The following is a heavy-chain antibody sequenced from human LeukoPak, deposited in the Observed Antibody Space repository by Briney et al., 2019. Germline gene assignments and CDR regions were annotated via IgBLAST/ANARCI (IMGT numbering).Heavy chain of an antibody. CDR3: ARDRYGSGTLSLDY. Sequence: GGSLRLSCAASGFTFSDYYTSWIRQAPGEGLEWVSYISSSGSTIYYADSVKGRFTISRDNAKNSLYLQMNSLRAEDTAVYYCARDRYGSGTLSLDYWGQGTLVTVSS. D-gene: IGHD3-10*01. CDR2: ISSSGSTI. CDR1: GFTFSDYY. J-gene: IGHJ4*02. V-gene: IGHV3-11*04.